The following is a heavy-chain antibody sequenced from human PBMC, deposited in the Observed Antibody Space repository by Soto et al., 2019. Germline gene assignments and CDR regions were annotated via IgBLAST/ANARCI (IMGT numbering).Heavy chain of an antibody. J-gene: IGHJ6*02. V-gene: IGHV3-23*01. CDR2: ISGSGGST. CDR3: AKNHGSGSYYSYYYYGMDV. D-gene: IGHD3-10*01. Sequence: GGSLRLSCAASGFTFSSYAMSWVRQAPGKGLEWVSAISGSGGSTYYADSVKGRFTISRDNSKNTLYLQMNSLRAEDTAVYYCAKNHGSGSYYSYYYYGMDVWGQGTTVTVSS. CDR1: GFTFSSYA.